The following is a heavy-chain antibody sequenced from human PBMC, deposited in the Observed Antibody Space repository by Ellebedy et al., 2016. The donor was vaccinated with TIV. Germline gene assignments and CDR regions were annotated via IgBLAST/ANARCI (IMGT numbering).Heavy chain of an antibody. J-gene: IGHJ2*01. CDR1: GFTFSNYA. CDR3: AKAFGTGGNSNWYSDL. V-gene: IGHV3-23*01. Sequence: GESLKISCGASGFTFSNYAMSWVRQAPGKGLEWISTITGSGDYTYYADSVKGRFTISRDISRSTLYLQMNSLRPEDTAVYYCAKAFGTGGNSNWYSDLWGRGTLVTVSS. CDR2: ITGSGDYT. D-gene: IGHD4-23*01.